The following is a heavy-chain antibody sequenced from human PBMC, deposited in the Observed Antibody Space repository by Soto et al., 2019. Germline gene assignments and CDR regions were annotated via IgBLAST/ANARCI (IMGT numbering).Heavy chain of an antibody. D-gene: IGHD1-26*01. CDR3: AVGGSGRYFAGTFDY. CDR2: IWYDGSNK. J-gene: IGHJ4*02. V-gene: IGHV3-33*03. Sequence: ESGGGVVQPGRSLRLSCATSGLIFSSYGMHWVRQAPGKGLEWVAVIWYDGSNKYYAESVKGRFTISRDNSKNTLYLEMNSLRAEDTAVYYCAVGGSGRYFAGTFDYWGQGTLVTVSS. CDR1: GLIFSSYG.